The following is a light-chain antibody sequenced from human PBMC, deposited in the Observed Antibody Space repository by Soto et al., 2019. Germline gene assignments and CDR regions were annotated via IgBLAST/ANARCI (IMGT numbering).Light chain of an antibody. CDR1: QGVTTN. CDR2: DGS. J-gene: IGKJ1*01. CDR3: QHSADWPKP. Sequence: VMTQSPGTVSVSPGERATLSCRAGQGVTTNFAWYQHKSGQSPRLLIYDGSSRATGVPARFSGTGSETDFTLTISGLQSEDFAVYFSQHSADWPKPFGQGTKV. V-gene: IGKV3-15*01.